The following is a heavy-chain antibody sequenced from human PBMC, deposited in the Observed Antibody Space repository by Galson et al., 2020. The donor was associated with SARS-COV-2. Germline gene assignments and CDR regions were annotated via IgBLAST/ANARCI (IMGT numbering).Heavy chain of an antibody. CDR1: GFTFSSYS. CDR3: ARDQRFGWGYSYYYYGMDV. D-gene: IGHD5-18*01. CDR2: ISSSSSYI. V-gene: IGHV3-21*01. J-gene: IGHJ6*02. Sequence: NSGGSLRLSCAASGFTFSSYSMNWVRQAPGKGLEWVSSISSSSSYIYYADSVKGRFTISRDNAKNSLYLQMNSLRAEDTAVYYCARDQRFGWGYSYYYYGMDVWGQGTTVTVSS.